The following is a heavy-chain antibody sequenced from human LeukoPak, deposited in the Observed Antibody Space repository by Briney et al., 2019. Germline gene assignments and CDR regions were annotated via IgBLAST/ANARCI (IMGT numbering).Heavy chain of an antibody. CDR3: VRYMRDSGTYVFDW. Sequence: SETLSLTCGVSGVSLSNKYWSWGRQSPEKGLGWGGFIYYSGSTNYNPSFKSRVAMTVDTSNNQFSLNLKSLTAADTAVYYCVRYMRDSGTYVFDWWGQGTLVTVSS. CDR1: GVSLSNKY. D-gene: IGHD3-16*01. V-gene: IGHV4-59*13. CDR2: IYYSGST. J-gene: IGHJ4*02.